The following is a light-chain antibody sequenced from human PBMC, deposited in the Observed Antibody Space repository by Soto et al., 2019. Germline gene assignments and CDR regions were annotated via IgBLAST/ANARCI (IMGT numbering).Light chain of an antibody. V-gene: IGKV1-33*01. CDR2: DAS. J-gene: IGKJ2*01. Sequence: DIQMNQSPSSLSASVGDRVTITCHASQDISNYLNWYQQKPGKAPKLLIYDASNLETGVPSRFSGSGSGTDFTFTISSLQPEDIATYYCQQYDNETAFGQGTKLEIK. CDR3: QQYDNETA. CDR1: QDISNY.